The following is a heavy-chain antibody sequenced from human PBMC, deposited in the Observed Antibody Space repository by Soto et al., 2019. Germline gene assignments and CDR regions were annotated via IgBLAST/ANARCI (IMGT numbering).Heavy chain of an antibody. V-gene: IGHV4-30-4*01. CDR3: ARAGRYNWNYWSYNYGMDV. CDR2: IYYSGST. Sequence: SETLSLTCTVSGGSISSGDYYWSWIRQPPGKGLEWIGYIYYSGSTYYNPSLKSRVTISVDTSKNQFSLKLSSVTAADTAVYYCARAGRYNWNYWSYNYGMDVWGQGTTVTVSS. D-gene: IGHD1-7*01. CDR1: GGSISSGDYY. J-gene: IGHJ6*02.